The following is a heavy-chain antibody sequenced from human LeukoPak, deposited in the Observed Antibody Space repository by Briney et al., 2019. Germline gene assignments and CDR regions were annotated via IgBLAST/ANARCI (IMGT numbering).Heavy chain of an antibody. V-gene: IGHV3-11*01. CDR1: QFTFSDYY. J-gene: IGHJ4*02. Sequence: GGSLRLSCAASQFTFSDYYMSWIRQAPGKGLEWVSSIDATGSSISYADSVKGRFTISRDNADNCLYLQLNSLGAEDTAVYYRARDGFRHYDVLTRYSDPLDFWGQGTLDSVSS. CDR3: ARDGFRHYDVLTRYSDPLDF. D-gene: IGHD3/OR15-3a*01. CDR2: IDATGSSI.